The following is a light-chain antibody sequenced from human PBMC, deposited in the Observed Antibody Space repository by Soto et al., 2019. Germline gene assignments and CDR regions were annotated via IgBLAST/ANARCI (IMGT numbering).Light chain of an antibody. Sequence: IVMSQSPSTLSVTPGDEATLSCRASQSVDSNLAWYQQKPGQTPRLLMYGASTRPTGIPARFSGSGSGKEFTLTIISLQSEDAAVYYCQEYNYWPLTSAGRTNVDI. CDR3: QEYNYWPLT. J-gene: IGKJ4*01. CDR1: QSVDSN. V-gene: IGKV3D-15*01. CDR2: GAS.